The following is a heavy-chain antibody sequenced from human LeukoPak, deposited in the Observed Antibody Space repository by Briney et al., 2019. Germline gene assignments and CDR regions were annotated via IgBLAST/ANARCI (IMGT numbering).Heavy chain of an antibody. Sequence: GASVKVSCKASGYTFTSYGFSWVRQAPGQGLEGMGWISAYNGNTNYAQKLQGRVTMTTDTSTSTAYMELRSLRSDDTAVYYCARDRGQGTDYGRPEAFDIWGQGTMVTVSS. V-gene: IGHV1-18*01. D-gene: IGHD4-17*01. CDR1: GYTFTSYG. CDR2: ISAYNGNT. CDR3: ARDRGQGTDYGRPEAFDI. J-gene: IGHJ3*02.